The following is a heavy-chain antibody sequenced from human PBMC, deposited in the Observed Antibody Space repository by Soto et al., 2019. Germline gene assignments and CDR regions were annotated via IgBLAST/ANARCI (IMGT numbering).Heavy chain of an antibody. V-gene: IGHV4-39*01. D-gene: IGHD3-3*01. Sequence: SETLSLTCTVSGGSISSSSYYWGWIRQPPGKGLEWIGSIYYSGSTYYNPPLKSRVTISVDTSKNQFSLKLSSVTAADTAVYYCARHRVSGNVLRFLEWLDCWFDPWGQGTLVTVSS. CDR1: GGSISSSSYY. CDR2: IYYSGST. J-gene: IGHJ5*02. CDR3: ARHRVSGNVLRFLEWLDCWFDP.